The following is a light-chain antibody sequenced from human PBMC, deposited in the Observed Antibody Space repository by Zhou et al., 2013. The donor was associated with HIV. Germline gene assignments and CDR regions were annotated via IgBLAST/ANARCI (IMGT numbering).Light chain of an antibody. J-gene: IGKJ2*01. CDR1: QSISSY. CDR3: QQSFTTPYT. V-gene: IGKV1-39*01. CDR2: AAS. Sequence: DIQMTQSPSSLSASVGDRVTITCRASQSISSYLNWYQQKPGKAPKLLIYAASSLQSGVPSRFSGNGSGTDFTLTINSLQPEDLATYYCQQSFTTPYTFGQGTKLEI.